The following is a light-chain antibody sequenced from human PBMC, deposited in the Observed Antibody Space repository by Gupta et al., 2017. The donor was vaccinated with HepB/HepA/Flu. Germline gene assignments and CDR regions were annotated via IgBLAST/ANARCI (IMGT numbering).Light chain of an antibody. V-gene: IGLV2-14*03. CDR1: SSDVGNHNY. J-gene: IGLJ3*02. Sequence: QSALTQPASVSGSPGQSITISCTGTSSDVGNHNYVSWYQQHPGKAPKLMIFDVSNRPSGVSNRFSGSKSGNTAFLTISGLQAEDEADYYCSSYTRSSTRVFGGGTKLTVL. CDR2: DVS. CDR3: SSYTRSSTRV.